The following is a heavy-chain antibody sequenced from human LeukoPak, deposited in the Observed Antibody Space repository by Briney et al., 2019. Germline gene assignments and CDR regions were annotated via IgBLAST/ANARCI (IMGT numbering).Heavy chain of an antibody. Sequence: PSETLSLTCGVSGGSLTSYYWSWIRQPPGKGLEWIGEIDHSGSPNYNPSLKSRVTISVDTSKNQFSLKLSSVTAADTAVYYCASRKLGNDYWGQGTLVTVSS. V-gene: IGHV4-34*01. D-gene: IGHD7-27*01. CDR2: IDHSGSP. J-gene: IGHJ4*02. CDR3: ASRKLGNDY. CDR1: GGSLTSYY.